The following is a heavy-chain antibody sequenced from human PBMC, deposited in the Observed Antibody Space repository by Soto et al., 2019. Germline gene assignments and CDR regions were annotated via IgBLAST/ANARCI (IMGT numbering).Heavy chain of an antibody. CDR1: GGSISNFY. CDR2: IYYSGST. J-gene: IGHJ4*02. Sequence: PSETLSLTCTVSGGSISNFYWSWIRQPPGKGLEWIGSIYYSGSTYYNPSLKSRVTISVGTSKNQFSLKLSSVTAADTAVYYCARHYYDSSGYYPDYWGQGTLVTVSS. V-gene: IGHV4-59*08. CDR3: ARHYYDSSGYYPDY. D-gene: IGHD3-22*01.